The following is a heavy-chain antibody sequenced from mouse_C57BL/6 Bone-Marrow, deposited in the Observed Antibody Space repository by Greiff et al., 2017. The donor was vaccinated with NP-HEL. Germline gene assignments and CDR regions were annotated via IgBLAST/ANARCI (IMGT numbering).Heavy chain of an antibody. D-gene: IGHD2-4*01. Sequence: VKLMESGAELARPGASVKMSCKASGYTFTSYTMHWVKQRPGQGLEWIGYINPSSGYTKYNQKFKDKATLTADKSSSTAYMQLSSLTSEDSAVYYCARPLIYYDYDGYFDVWGTGTTVTVSS. J-gene: IGHJ1*03. CDR1: GYTFTSYT. CDR3: ARPLIYYDYDGYFDV. V-gene: IGHV1-4*01. CDR2: INPSSGYT.